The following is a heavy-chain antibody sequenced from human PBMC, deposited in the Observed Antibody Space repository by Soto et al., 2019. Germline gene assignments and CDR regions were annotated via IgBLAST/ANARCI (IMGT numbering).Heavy chain of an antibody. J-gene: IGHJ6*02. CDR3: ARDNTADNWNQGAFYYYYGMDV. V-gene: IGHV4-31*03. Sequence: QVQLQESGPGLVKPSQTLSLTCTVSGGSISSGGYYWSWIRQHPGKGLEWIGYIYYSGSTYYNPSLKSRVTIAVDTSKNQFSLKLRSVTAADTAVYYCARDNTADNWNQGAFYYYYGMDVWGQGTTVTVSS. D-gene: IGHD1-20*01. CDR1: GGSISSGGYY. CDR2: IYYSGST.